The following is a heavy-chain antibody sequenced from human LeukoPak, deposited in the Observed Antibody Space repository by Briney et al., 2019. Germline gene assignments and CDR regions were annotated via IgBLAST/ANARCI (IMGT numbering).Heavy chain of an antibody. Sequence: ASVKVSCKASGYTCTNYAMLWVRQAPGQRLEWMGWINTGNGNTKYSPKFQGRVTITRDTSASTAYMELSSLRSEDTAVYYCARGGGELFFYWGQGTLVTVSS. D-gene: IGHD3-10*01. V-gene: IGHV1-3*04. CDR1: GYTCTNYA. CDR3: ARGGGELFFY. J-gene: IGHJ4*02. CDR2: INTGNGNT.